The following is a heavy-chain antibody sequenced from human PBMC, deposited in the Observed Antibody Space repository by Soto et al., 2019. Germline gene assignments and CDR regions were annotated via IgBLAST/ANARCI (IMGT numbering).Heavy chain of an antibody. CDR1: GFIFANYW. D-gene: IGHD6-25*01. CDR3: GRGSGPRGKPY. V-gene: IGHV3-74*01. J-gene: IGHJ1*01. Sequence: TGGSLRLSCAASGFIFANYWMHWVRQVPGERLVWVARISGDGTTTSYVGSAEGRFNISKDNAKNTVYLQMNGLRPEDTAVYYCGRGSGPRGKPYWRQGITVTVSS. CDR2: ISGDGTTT.